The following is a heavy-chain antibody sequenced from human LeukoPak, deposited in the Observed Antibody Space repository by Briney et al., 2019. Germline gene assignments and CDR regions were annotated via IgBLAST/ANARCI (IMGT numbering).Heavy chain of an antibody. J-gene: IGHJ4*02. CDR1: GYTFPNYW. CDR3: ARFAYGSDYFPGHY. CDR2: IYPGDSNT. Sequence: GESLQISCKGSGYTFPNYWISWVRQKPGKGLEWMGIIYPGDSNTRYSPSFQGQVTISADKSISTAYLQWSSPKASDTAMYYCARFAYGSDYFPGHYWGQGTLVTVSS. V-gene: IGHV5-51*01. D-gene: IGHD3-22*01.